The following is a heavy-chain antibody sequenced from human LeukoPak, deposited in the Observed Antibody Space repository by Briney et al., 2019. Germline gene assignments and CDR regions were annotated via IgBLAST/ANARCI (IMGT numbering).Heavy chain of an antibody. J-gene: IGHJ4*01. CDR3: AGGPNYHYLDF. D-gene: IGHD1-7*01. V-gene: IGHV4-59*01. Sequence: SETLSLTCTVSGVSITTYYWSWIRQPPGQGLEWIGFGSNSGNTNYNPSLKSRVTISVDTSKSQFSLKLTSVTAADTAMYYCAGGPNYHYLDFWGLGTLVTVSS. CDR2: GSNSGNT. CDR1: GVSITTYY.